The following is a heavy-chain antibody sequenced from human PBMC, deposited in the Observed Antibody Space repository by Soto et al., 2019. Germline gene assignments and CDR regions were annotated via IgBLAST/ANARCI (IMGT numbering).Heavy chain of an antibody. CDR3: ARGLLNYYGMDV. V-gene: IGHV3-33*01. CDR1: GFTFSSYG. J-gene: IGHJ6*02. Sequence: GGSLRLSCAASGFTFSSYGMHWVRQAPGKGLEWVAVIWYDGSNKYYADSVKGRFTISRDNSKNTLYLQMNSLRAEDTAVYYCARGLLNYYGMDVWGQGTTVTVSS. D-gene: IGHD4-17*01. CDR2: IWYDGSNK.